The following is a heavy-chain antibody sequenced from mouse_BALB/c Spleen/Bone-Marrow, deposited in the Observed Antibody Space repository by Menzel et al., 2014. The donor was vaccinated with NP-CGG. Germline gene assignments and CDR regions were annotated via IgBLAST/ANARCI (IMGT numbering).Heavy chain of an antibody. V-gene: IGHV3-8*02. CDR1: GDSITCGY. CDR2: ISYSGST. J-gene: IGHJ4*01. D-gene: IGHD2-2*01. CDR3: ARFGYDYALDY. Sequence: EVKLVESGPSLVKPSQTLSLTCSVTGDSITCGYWNWIRKFPGNKLEYMGYISYSGSTYYNPSLKSRISITRDTSKNQYYLQLKSVTTEDTATYYCARFGYDYALDYWGQGTSVTVSS.